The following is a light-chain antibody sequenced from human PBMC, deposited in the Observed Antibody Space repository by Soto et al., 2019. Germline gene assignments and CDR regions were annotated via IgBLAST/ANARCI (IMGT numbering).Light chain of an antibody. CDR3: CSYAGSCHYV. CDR2: DVR. Sequence: QSALTQPRSVSGSPGQSVTISCTGTSSDVGGYNYVSWYQQHPGKAPKLMIYDVRKRPSGVPDRFSGSKSGNTASLTISGLQAEDEADYYCCSYAGSCHYVFGTGTKLTVL. J-gene: IGLJ1*01. V-gene: IGLV2-11*01. CDR1: SSDVGGYNY.